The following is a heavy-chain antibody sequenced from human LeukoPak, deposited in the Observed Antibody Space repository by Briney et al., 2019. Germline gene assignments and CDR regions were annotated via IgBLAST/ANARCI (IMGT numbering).Heavy chain of an antibody. CDR1: GYSFTSYR. CDR3: ARREYYYDSSGYYEYYFDY. CDR2: IYPGDSDT. J-gene: IGHJ4*02. V-gene: IGHV5-51*01. Sequence: GESLKISRKGSGYSFTSYRIGWVRQMPGKGLEWMGIIYPGDSDTRYSPSFQGQVTISADKSISTAYLQWSSLKASDTAMYYCARREYYYDSSGYYEYYFDYWGQGTLVTVSS. D-gene: IGHD3-22*01.